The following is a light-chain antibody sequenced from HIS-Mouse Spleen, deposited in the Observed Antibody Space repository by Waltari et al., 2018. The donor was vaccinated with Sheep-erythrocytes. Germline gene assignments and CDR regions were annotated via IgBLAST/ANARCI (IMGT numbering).Light chain of an antibody. J-gene: IGLJ2*01. Sequence: SYELTQPPSVSVSPGQTASITCSGDKLGDKYACWYQQKPGQSPVLVIYQDSKRPSGNPGAFSGSNSANTATLTIRGTQAMDEADYYCQAWDSSTAVFGGGTKLTVL. CDR3: QAWDSSTAV. CDR1: KLGDKY. V-gene: IGLV3-1*01. CDR2: QDS.